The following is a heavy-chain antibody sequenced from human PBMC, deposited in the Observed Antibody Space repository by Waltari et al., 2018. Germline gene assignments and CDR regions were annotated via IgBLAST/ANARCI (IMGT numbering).Heavy chain of an antibody. J-gene: IGHJ4*02. CDR2: INVDGRNT. CDR3: VRGGGTYGDWDY. D-gene: IGHD4-17*01. CDR1: GFTFSGYW. Sequence: EVPLVESGGGLVQPGGSLRLSCAASGFTFSGYWMHWVRQAPGKGLVWVSRINVDGRNTNYADSVKGRFTISRDNAKNTLYLQMNSLRAEDTAVYYCVRGGGTYGDWDYWGLGTLVTVSS. V-gene: IGHV3-74*01.